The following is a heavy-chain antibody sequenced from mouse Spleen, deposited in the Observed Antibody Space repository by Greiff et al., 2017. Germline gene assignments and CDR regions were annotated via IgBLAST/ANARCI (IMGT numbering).Heavy chain of an antibody. CDR3: AREDNWDYFDY. D-gene: IGHD4-1*02. CDR2: IYPGDGDT. CDR1: GYTFTSYW. Sequence: VMLVESGAELARPGASVKLSCKASGYTFTSYWMQWVKQRPGQGLEWIGAIYPGDGDTRYTQKFKGKATLTADKSSSTAYMQLSSLASEDSAVYYCAREDNWDYFDYWGQGTTLTVSS. J-gene: IGHJ2*01. V-gene: IGHV1-87*01.